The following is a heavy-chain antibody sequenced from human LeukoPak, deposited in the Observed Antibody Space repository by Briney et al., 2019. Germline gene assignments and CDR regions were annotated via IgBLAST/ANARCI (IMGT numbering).Heavy chain of an antibody. CDR3: ARAVDIVATRGFWFDP. V-gene: IGHV1-18*01. D-gene: IGHD5-12*01. Sequence: ASVKVSCKASGYTFTSYGISWVRQAPGQGLEWIGWISAYNGNTNYAQKLQGRVTMTTDTSTSTAYMELMSLRSDDTAVYYCARAVDIVATRGFWFDPWGQGTLVTVSS. CDR1: GYTFTSYG. CDR2: ISAYNGNT. J-gene: IGHJ5*02.